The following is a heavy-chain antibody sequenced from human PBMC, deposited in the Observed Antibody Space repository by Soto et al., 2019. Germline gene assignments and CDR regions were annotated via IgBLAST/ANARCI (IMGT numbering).Heavy chain of an antibody. CDR2: IIPIFGTA. CDR1: GGTFSSYA. Sequence: QVQLVQSGAEVKKPGSSVKVSCKASGGTFSSYAISWVRQAPGQGLEWMGGIIPIFGTANYAQKFQGRVTITADKSTSTAYMELSNLRPEDTAVYYCARGAPPEYYYDSSGYYYPFDYWGQGTLVTVSS. V-gene: IGHV1-69*06. CDR3: ARGAPPEYYYDSSGYYYPFDY. J-gene: IGHJ4*02. D-gene: IGHD3-22*01.